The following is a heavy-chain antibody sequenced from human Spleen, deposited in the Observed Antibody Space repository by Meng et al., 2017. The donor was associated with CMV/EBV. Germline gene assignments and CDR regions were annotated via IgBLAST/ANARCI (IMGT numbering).Heavy chain of an antibody. Sequence: GESLKISCAVSGFTFSSYGMHWVRQAPGKGLEWVANIKEDGSEKYYVDSVKGRFTISRDNAKNSLYLQMNSLRVGDTAVYYCARGRLAVAGWGQGSLVTVSS. CDR3: ARGRLAVAG. CDR2: IKEDGSEK. D-gene: IGHD6-19*01. J-gene: IGHJ4*02. V-gene: IGHV3-7*01. CDR1: GFTFSSYG.